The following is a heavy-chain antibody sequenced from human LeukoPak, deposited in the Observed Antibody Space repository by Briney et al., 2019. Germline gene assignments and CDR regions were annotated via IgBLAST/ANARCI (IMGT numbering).Heavy chain of an antibody. J-gene: IGHJ4*02. CDR2: INNIGSVT. CDR1: GFTFSAYS. Sequence: GGSLRLSCAASGFTFSAYSLNWVRQAPGKGLEWVSYINNIGSVTHYADSVKGRFTISRDNAKNSMYLQMNSLRAEDTAVYYCARDWPYSSSSRPFDYWGQGTLVTVCS. D-gene: IGHD6-6*01. V-gene: IGHV3-48*01. CDR3: ARDWPYSSSSRPFDY.